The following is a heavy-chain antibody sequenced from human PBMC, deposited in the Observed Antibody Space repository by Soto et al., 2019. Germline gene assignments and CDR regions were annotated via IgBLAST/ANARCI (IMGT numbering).Heavy chain of an antibody. CDR3: AAGYYFWGSYRSFGFDI. CDR1: GFTFTSSA. D-gene: IGHD3-16*02. Sequence: SVKVSCKASGFTFTSSAVQWVRQARGQRLEWIGWIVVGSGNTNYAQKFQERVTITRDMSTSTAYMELSSLRSEDTAVYYCAAGYYFWGSYRSFGFDIWGQGTMATVSS. CDR2: IVVGSGNT. V-gene: IGHV1-58*01. J-gene: IGHJ3*02.